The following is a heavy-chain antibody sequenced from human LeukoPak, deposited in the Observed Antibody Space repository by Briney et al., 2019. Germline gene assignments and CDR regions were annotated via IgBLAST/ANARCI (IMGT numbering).Heavy chain of an antibody. Sequence: GGSLRLSCAASGFTLSSYAMSWVRQAPGKGLEWVSAISGSGATTNYADSVKGRFTISRDNSKNTLFLQMNSLRAEDTAVYYCAKQYIGFDYWGQGTPVTVPS. CDR1: GFTLSSYA. CDR2: ISGSGATT. J-gene: IGHJ4*02. CDR3: AKQYIGFDY. V-gene: IGHV3-23*01. D-gene: IGHD5-18*01.